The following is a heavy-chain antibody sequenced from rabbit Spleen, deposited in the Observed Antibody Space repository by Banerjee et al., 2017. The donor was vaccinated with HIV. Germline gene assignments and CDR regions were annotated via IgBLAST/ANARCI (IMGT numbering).Heavy chain of an antibody. CDR1: GVSFSSNYY. J-gene: IGHJ4*01. CDR3: ARVVRDYNWATDW. V-gene: IGHV1S40*01. Sequence: QSLEESGGDLVKPGASLTLTCTASGVSFSSNYYMCWVRQPPGKGLEWVGCSYTGSDNSYYASWAKGRSTISKTSSTTVTLQMTSLTAADTATYFCARVVRDYNWATDWWGPGTLVTV. D-gene: IGHD2-1*01. CDR2: SYTGSDNS.